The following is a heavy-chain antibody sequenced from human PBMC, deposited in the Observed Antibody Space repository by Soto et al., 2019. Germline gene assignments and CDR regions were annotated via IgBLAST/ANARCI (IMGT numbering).Heavy chain of an antibody. CDR3: ARERGEIVQVPAY. Sequence: QVRLQESGPNRVSPSQTLSLTCSVSGVSINRGDYYWRRIRQSPGRGLERIGSIYYNGNTNYNPSLGSRVTLSVDTSKKQFFLDLQSVVAADTAGYFCARERGEIVQVPAYWGQVTLITVSS. CDR1: GVSINRGDYY. V-gene: IGHV4-30-4*01. J-gene: IGHJ4*02. D-gene: IGHD3-10*01. CDR2: IYYNGNT.